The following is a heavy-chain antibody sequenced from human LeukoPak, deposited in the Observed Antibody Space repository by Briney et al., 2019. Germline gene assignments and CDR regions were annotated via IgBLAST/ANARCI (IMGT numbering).Heavy chain of an antibody. Sequence: PGGSLRLSCAASGFTFSGYSMNWVRQAPGKGLEWVSSISSSSSYIYYADSVKGRFTISRDNAKNSLYLQMNSLRAEDTAIYYCARHLSGVTGYTYGRGIDYWGQGTLVTVSS. V-gene: IGHV3-21*01. CDR1: GFTFSGYS. D-gene: IGHD5-18*01. CDR2: ISSSSSYI. J-gene: IGHJ4*02. CDR3: ARHLSGVTGYTYGRGIDY.